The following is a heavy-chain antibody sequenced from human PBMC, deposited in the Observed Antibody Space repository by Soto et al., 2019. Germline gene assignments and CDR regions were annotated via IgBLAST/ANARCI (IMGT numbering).Heavy chain of an antibody. CDR2: INPNSGGT. J-gene: IGHJ4*02. D-gene: IGHD3-10*01. V-gene: IGHV1-2*04. Sequence: ASVKVSCKASGYTFTSYDINWVRQATGQGLEWMGWINPNSGGTNYAQKFQGWVTMTRDTSISTAYMELSRLRSDDTAVYYCAREVFLGPIHYFDYLGQGTLVTVSS. CDR1: GYTFTSYD. CDR3: AREVFLGPIHYFDY.